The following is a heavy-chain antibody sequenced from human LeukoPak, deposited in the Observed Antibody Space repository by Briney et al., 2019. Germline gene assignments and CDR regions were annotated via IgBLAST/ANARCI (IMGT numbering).Heavy chain of an antibody. D-gene: IGHD3-3*01. V-gene: IGHV4-4*07. CDR2: IYTSGST. Sequence: SETLSLTCTVSGGSISSYYWSWIRQPAGKGLEWIGRIYTSGSTNYNSSLKSRVTMSVDTSKNQFSLKLSSVTAADTAVYYCARDTDYDFWSGYFDYWGQGTLVTVSS. J-gene: IGHJ4*02. CDR3: ARDTDYDFWSGYFDY. CDR1: GGSISSYY.